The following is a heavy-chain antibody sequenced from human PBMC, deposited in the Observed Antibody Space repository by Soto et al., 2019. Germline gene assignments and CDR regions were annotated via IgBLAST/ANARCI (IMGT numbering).Heavy chain of an antibody. J-gene: IGHJ4*02. Sequence: QVQLVESGGGVVQPGRSLRLSCAASGFTFSSYGMHWVRQAPVKGLEWVAVIWYDGSNKYYADSVKGRFTISRDNSKNTLYLQMNSLRAEDTAVYYCARVSEGGSYYGGLDYWGQGTLVTVSS. CDR3: ARVSEGGSYYGGLDY. D-gene: IGHD2-15*01. CDR1: GFTFSSYG. CDR2: IWYDGSNK. V-gene: IGHV3-33*01.